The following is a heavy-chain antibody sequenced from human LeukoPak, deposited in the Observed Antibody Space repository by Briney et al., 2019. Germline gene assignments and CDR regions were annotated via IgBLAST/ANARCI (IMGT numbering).Heavy chain of an antibody. CDR2: IYYSGST. CDR1: GGSISSSSYY. D-gene: IGHD3-16*02. CDR3: AGYDYVWGSYRRDY. Sequence: PSETLSLTCTVSGGSISSSSYYWGWIRQPPGKGLEWIGSIYYSGSTNYNPSLKSRVTISVDTSKNQFSLKLSSVTAADTAVYYCAGYDYVWGSYRRDYWGQGTLVTVSS. J-gene: IGHJ4*02. V-gene: IGHV4-39*07.